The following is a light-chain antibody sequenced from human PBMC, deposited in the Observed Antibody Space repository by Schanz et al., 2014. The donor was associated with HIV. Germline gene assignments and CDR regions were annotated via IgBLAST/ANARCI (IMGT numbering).Light chain of an antibody. CDR1: DSNIGSNY. Sequence: QSVLTQPPSVSAAPGQKVTISCSGSDSNIGSNYVAWYQQLPGTAPKLLIHDSRKRPSEIPDRFSGSKSGTSATLGITGLQAEDEADYYCQSYDSSLSGVLFGGGTKVTVL. J-gene: IGLJ2*01. CDR2: DSR. CDR3: QSYDSSLSGVL. V-gene: IGLV1-51*01.